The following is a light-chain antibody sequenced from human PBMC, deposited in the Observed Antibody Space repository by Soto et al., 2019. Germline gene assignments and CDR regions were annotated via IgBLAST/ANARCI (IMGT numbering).Light chain of an antibody. CDR3: QQYHNWPRT. J-gene: IGKJ1*01. V-gene: IGKV3-15*01. CDR1: QSVTNS. CDR2: GAS. Sequence: ETVMTQSPATLSVSPGETATLSCRASQSVTNSLNWYQQKPGQAPRLLIYGASTRATGIPARFSGSGSGTEFTLTISSLQSEDFALYYCQQYHNWPRTFGQGTKVEI.